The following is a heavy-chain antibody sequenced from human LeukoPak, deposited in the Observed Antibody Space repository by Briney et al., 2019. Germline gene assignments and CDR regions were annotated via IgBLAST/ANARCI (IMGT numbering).Heavy chain of an antibody. J-gene: IGHJ3*01. CDR3: ARQRQYQLLSRAFDV. CDR2: IYPGDSDT. D-gene: IGHD2-2*01. Sequence: KDGESLKISCKGSGYTLTTYWIGWVRQMPGKGLEWMGIIYPGDSDTRYSPSFQGQVTISADKSISTAYLQWSSLKASDTAMYFCARQRQYQLLSRAFDVWGQGTMVTVSS. CDR1: GYTLTTYW. V-gene: IGHV5-51*01.